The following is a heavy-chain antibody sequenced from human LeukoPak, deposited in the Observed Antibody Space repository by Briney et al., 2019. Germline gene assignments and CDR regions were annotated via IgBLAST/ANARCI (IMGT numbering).Heavy chain of an antibody. CDR1: GGSISSYY. V-gene: IGHV4-4*07. D-gene: IGHD5-18*01. J-gene: IGHJ5*02. CDR3: AGDRRYSYGYGTLGFDP. CDR2: IYTSGST. Sequence: SETLSLTCTVSGGSISSYYWSWIRQPAGKGLEWIGRIYTSGSTNYNPSLKSRVTMSVDTSKNQFSLKLSSVTAADTAVYYCAGDRRYSYGYGTLGFDPWGQGTLVTVSS.